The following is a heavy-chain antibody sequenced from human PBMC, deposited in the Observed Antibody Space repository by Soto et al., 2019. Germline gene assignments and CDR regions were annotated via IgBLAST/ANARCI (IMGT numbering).Heavy chain of an antibody. CDR2: ISGSGGST. Sequence: GSLRLSCAASGFTFSSYAMSWVRQAPGKGLEWVSAISGSGGSTYYADSVKGRFTISRDNSKNTLYLQMNSLRAEDTAVYYCAKDRKNYDILTGYQKGDAFDIWGQGTMVTVSS. CDR3: AKDRKNYDILTGYQKGDAFDI. J-gene: IGHJ3*02. CDR1: GFTFSSYA. V-gene: IGHV3-23*01. D-gene: IGHD3-9*01.